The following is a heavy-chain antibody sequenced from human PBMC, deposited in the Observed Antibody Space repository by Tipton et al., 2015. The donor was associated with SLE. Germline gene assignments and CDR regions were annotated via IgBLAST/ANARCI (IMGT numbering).Heavy chain of an antibody. CDR3: TKAYYDFWNESYYYAMDV. V-gene: IGHV3-15*07. Sequence: SLRLSCTASGFTFNYAWMNWVRQAPGKGLEWLARIKSRVDGGTIDYAAPLKDRFTISRDDSKDTLYLQMNGLETEDTAVYFCTKAYYDFWNESYYYAMDVWGPGTTVTVSS. CDR1: GFTFNYAW. D-gene: IGHD3-3*01. CDR2: IKSRVDGGTI. J-gene: IGHJ6*02.